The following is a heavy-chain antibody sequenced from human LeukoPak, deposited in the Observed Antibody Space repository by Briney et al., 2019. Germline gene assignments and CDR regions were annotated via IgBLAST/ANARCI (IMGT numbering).Heavy chain of an antibody. CDR3: ARGQYNYDSSGRYYAAFDV. J-gene: IGHJ3*01. CDR2: IYTTQI. D-gene: IGHD3-22*01. CDR1: GDSITRNY. V-gene: IGHV4-4*07. Sequence: SETLSLTCTVSGDSITRNYWSWIRQPAGKGLEWIGRIYTTQINYNPSLKSRVTISADTSKNQFSLRLTSVMAADTAMYYCARGQYNYDSSGRYYAAFDVWGRGSMVIVSS.